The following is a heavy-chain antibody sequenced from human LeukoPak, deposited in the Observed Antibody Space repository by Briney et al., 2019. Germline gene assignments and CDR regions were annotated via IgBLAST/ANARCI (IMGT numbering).Heavy chain of an antibody. D-gene: IGHD3-22*01. CDR1: GFTFSSYW. CDR2: ISSSSSYI. J-gene: IGHJ3*02. CDR3: ARAGEGITMIVVKAFDI. Sequence: GGSLRLSCAVSGFTFSSYWMSWVRQAPGKGLEWVSSISSSSSYIYYADSVKGRFTISRDNTKNSLYLQMNSLRAEDTAVYYCARAGEGITMIVVKAFDIWGQGTMVTVSS. V-gene: IGHV3-21*01.